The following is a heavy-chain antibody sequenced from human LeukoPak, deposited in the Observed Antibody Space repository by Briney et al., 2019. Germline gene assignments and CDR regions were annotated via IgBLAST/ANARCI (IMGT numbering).Heavy chain of an antibody. CDR2: IYTSGST. CDR1: GGSISGYY. Sequence: SETLSLICSVSGGSISGYYWSWIRQPAGKGLEWIGRIYTSGSTNYNPSLKSRVTMSVDTSKNQFSLKLSYVTAADTAVYYCARVDVFGVVSSDYYYYYMDVWGIGTTVTVSS. CDR3: ARVDVFGVVSSDYYYYYMDV. J-gene: IGHJ6*03. V-gene: IGHV4-4*07. D-gene: IGHD3-3*01.